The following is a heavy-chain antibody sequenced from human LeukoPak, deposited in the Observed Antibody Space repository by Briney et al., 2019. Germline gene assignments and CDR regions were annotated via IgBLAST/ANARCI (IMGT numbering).Heavy chain of an antibody. CDR1: GYTFTSNS. Sequence: ASVKVSCKASGYTFTSNSINWVRQAPGQGLEWMGWISTDNGKTSYAQKVQGRVTMTTDTSTSTAYMELRSLRSDDPAVYYCAKDRWRDGSSSFDSWGQGTLVTVSS. J-gene: IGHJ4*02. CDR2: ISTDNGKT. CDR3: AKDRWRDGSSSFDS. V-gene: IGHV1-18*01. D-gene: IGHD6-6*01.